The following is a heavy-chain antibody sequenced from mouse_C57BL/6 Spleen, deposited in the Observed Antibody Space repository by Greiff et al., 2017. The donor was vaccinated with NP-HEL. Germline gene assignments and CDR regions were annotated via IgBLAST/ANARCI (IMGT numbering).Heavy chain of an antibody. D-gene: IGHD1-1*01. CDR2: INPSNGGT. Sequence: VQLQQSGTELVKPGASVKLSCKASGYTFTSYWMHWVKQRPGQGLEWIGNINPSNGGTNYNEKFKSKATRTVDKSSSTAYLQLSSLTSEDSAVYYGARNEGNYGSRGYFDYWGQGTTLTVSS. CDR1: GYTFTSYW. V-gene: IGHV1-53*01. CDR3: ARNEGNYGSRGYFDY. J-gene: IGHJ2*01.